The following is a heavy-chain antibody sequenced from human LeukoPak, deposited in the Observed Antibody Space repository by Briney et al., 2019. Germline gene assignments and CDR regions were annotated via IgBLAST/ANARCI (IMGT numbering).Heavy chain of an antibody. CDR1: GGSISSYY. CDR3: AGAYCGGDCYLRQFDY. Sequence: SETLSLTCTVSGGSISSYYWSWIRQPPGKGLEWIGYIYYSGSTNYNPSLKSRVTISVDTSKNQFSLKLSSVTAADTAVYYCAGAYCGGDCYLRQFDYWGQGTLVTVSS. J-gene: IGHJ4*02. V-gene: IGHV4-59*01. CDR2: IYYSGST. D-gene: IGHD2-21*02.